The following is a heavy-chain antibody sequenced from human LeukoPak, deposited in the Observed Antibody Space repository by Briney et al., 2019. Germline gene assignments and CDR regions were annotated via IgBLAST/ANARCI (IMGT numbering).Heavy chain of an antibody. V-gene: IGHV1-2*02. J-gene: IGHJ6*03. CDR3: ARDPRYYYGSSGYFYPSPYYMDV. Sequence: ASVKVSCKACVYTFTGYYMHWVRQAPTKGREWMGGINPNSCDTNYAQKYQGRVTVTRDTSISTAYMELSRLRSGDTAVYYCARDPRYYYGSSGYFYPSPYYMDVWGKGTTVTVSS. CDR1: VYTFTGYY. CDR2: INPNSCDT. D-gene: IGHD3-22*01.